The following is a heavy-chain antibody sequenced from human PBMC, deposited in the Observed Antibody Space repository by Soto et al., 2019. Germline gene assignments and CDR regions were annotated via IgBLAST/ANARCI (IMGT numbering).Heavy chain of an antibody. J-gene: IGHJ4*02. Sequence: GSLRFSCAASGFTVSRNSMTSVRQAPGKGLAWVSVIYSGGSTYYADSVKGRFNISRDNSKNTLYLQMNSLRAGDTGVYYCAREKRSRCLGYYFYYCGQAT. CDR3: AREKRSRCLGYYFYY. CDR2: IYSGGST. D-gene: IGHD2-15*01. V-gene: IGHV3-53*01. CDR1: GFTVSRNS.